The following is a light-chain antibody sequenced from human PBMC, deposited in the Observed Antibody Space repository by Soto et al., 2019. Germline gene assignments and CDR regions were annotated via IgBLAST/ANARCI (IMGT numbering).Light chain of an antibody. CDR3: QSFDNSLSGFGV. J-gene: IGLJ3*02. CDR2: GNS. V-gene: IGLV1-40*01. CDR1: SSNIGAGHD. Sequence: QSVLTQPPSVSGAPGQRVTISCTGSSSNIGAGHDVHWFQQLPGTAPKLLIHGNSDRPSGVPDRFSGSKSGTSASLAITGLQAEDEADYYCQSFDNSLSGFGVFGGGTKVTVL.